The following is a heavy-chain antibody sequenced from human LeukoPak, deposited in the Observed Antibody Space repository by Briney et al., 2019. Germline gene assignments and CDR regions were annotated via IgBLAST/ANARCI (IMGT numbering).Heavy chain of an antibody. CDR2: IYPGDSDT. Sequence: GESLKISCKGSGYSFTSYWIGWVRQMPGKGLGWMGIIYPGDSDTRYSPSFQGQVTISADKSISTAYLQWSSLKASDTAMYYCARPTELYLGAFDIWGQGTMVTVSS. CDR3: ARPTELYLGAFDI. D-gene: IGHD1-1*01. J-gene: IGHJ3*02. CDR1: GYSFTSYW. V-gene: IGHV5-51*01.